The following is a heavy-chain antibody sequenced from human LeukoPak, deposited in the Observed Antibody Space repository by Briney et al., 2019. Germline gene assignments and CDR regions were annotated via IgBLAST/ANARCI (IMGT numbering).Heavy chain of an antibody. J-gene: IGHJ5*02. V-gene: IGHV1-8*01. D-gene: IGHD2-15*01. CDR2: MNPYSGNT. CDR1: GYTFTSYD. CDR3: ARGGTVTRIRPKWFDP. Sequence: GASVKVSCTASGYTFTSYDINWVRQATGQGLEWMGWMNPYSGNTGYAQKFQGRVTMTRNTSISTAYMELSSLRSEDTAVYYCARGGTVTRIRPKWFDPWGQGTLVTVSS.